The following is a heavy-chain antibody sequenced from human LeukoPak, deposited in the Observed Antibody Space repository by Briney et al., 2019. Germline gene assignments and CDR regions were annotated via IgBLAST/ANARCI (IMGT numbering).Heavy chain of an antibody. J-gene: IGHJ4*02. D-gene: IGHD3-10*01. CDR3: ASGLLWFGEFSFDY. CDR1: GFTFSSYW. CDR2: IKQDGSEK. Sequence: PGGSLRLSCAASGFTFSSYWMSWVRQAPGKGLEWVAKIKQDGSEKHYVDSVKGRFTISRDNAKNSLYLQMNSLRAEDTAVYYCASGLLWFGEFSFDYWGQGTLVTVSS. V-gene: IGHV3-7*01.